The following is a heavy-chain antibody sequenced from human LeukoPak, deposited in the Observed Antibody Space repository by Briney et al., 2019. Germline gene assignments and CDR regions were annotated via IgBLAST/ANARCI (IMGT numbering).Heavy chain of an antibody. Sequence: GGSLRLSCAASGFSFSDDWMCWVRQAPGKGLQWVANINQDGSKKYYADSLKGRFTISSDNAKNSLYLQMSSLRAEDTAVYYCARDHAYRADYWGQGTLVAVSS. V-gene: IGHV3-7*01. J-gene: IGHJ4*02. CDR2: INQDGSKK. CDR3: ARDHAYRADY. CDR1: GFSFSDDW. D-gene: IGHD2-2*01.